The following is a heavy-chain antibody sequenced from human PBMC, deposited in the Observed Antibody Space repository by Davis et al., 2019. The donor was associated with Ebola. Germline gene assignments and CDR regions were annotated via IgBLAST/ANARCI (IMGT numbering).Heavy chain of an antibody. V-gene: IGHV1-3*01. CDR1: GYTFTSYA. CDR2: INAGNGNT. D-gene: IGHD6-19*01. J-gene: IGHJ6*02. CDR3: ARGPLGFIEQWLGHMDV. Sequence: ASVKVSCKASGYTFTSYAMHWVRQAPGQRLEWMGWINAGNGNTKYSQKFQGRVTITRDTSASTAYMELSSLRSEDTAVYYCARGPLGFIEQWLGHMDVWGQGTTVTVSS.